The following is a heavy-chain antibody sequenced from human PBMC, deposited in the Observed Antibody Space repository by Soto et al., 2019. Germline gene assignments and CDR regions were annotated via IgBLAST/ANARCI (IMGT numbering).Heavy chain of an antibody. CDR2: IYYSGST. CDR3: ASIHDRPHNGGWYGFDY. J-gene: IGHJ4*01. V-gene: IGHV4-39*01. Sequence: PSETLSLTCSVSGGSVNNSDYYWGWVRQPPGKGLEWIGSIYYSGSTYYNPSLKSRVTISVDTSKNQFSLKLSSVTAADAAFYYCASIHDRPHNGGWYGFDYWGHRALVTVSS. D-gene: IGHD6-19*01. CDR1: GGSVNNSDYY.